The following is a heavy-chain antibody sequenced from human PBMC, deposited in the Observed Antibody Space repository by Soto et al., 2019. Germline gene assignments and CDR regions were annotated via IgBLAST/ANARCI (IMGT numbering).Heavy chain of an antibody. Sequence: GGSLRLSCAASGFTFSSYAMHWVRQAPGKGLEWVAVISYDGSNKYYADSVKGRFTISRDNSKNTLYLQMNSLRAEDTAVYYCARGPGTVSYYYYYGMDVWGQGTPVTVSS. CDR1: GFTFSSYA. CDR2: ISYDGSNK. D-gene: IGHD4-17*01. V-gene: IGHV3-30-3*01. J-gene: IGHJ6*02. CDR3: ARGPGTVSYYYYYGMDV.